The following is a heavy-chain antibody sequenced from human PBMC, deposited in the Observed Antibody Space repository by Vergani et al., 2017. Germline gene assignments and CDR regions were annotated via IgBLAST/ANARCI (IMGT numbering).Heavy chain of an antibody. Sequence: QVQLQQWGAGLLKPSETLSLTCAVYGGSFSGYYWSWIRQPPGKGLEWIGEINHSGSTNYNPSLKSRVTISVDTSKNQFSLTLSSVTAADTAVYYGARLTSFRYSSGYYYSDYWGQGTLVTVSS. J-gene: IGHJ4*02. D-gene: IGHD3-22*01. CDR3: ARLTSFRYSSGYYYSDY. CDR2: INHSGST. CDR1: GGSFSGYY. V-gene: IGHV4-34*01.